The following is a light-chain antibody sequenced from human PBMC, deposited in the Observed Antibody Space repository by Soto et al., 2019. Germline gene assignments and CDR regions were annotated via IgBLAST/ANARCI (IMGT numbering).Light chain of an antibody. V-gene: IGKV3-11*01. Sequence: EIVLTQSPATLSLSPGERATLSCMASQSVGNNLAWYHQKPGQAPGLLIYEASTTATGIPARFSGSGSGTAFTLTISRLEPEDFAVYYCQQHANWPLTFGVGTQVEIK. CDR1: QSVGNN. CDR2: EAS. CDR3: QQHANWPLT. J-gene: IGKJ4*01.